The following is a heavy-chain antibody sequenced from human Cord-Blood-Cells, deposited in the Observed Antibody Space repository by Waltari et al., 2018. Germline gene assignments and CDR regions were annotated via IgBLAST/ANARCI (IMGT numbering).Heavy chain of an antibody. CDR1: GFTFRSYA. D-gene: IGHD7-27*01. V-gene: IGHV3-30*04. CDR2: ISYDGSNK. J-gene: IGHJ4*02. CDR3: ARGDGDLDY. Sequence: QVQLVESGGGVVQPGRSLRLSWAAPGFTFRSYAMDWVRQAPGKGLEWVAVISYDGSNKYYADSVKGRFTISRDNSKNTLYLQMNSLRAEDTAVYYCARGDGDLDYWGQGTLVTVSS.